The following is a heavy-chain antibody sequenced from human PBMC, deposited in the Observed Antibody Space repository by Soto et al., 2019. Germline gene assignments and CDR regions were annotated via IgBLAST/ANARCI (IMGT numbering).Heavy chain of an antibody. CDR3: EGPLGY. J-gene: IGHJ4*02. Sequence: KSSETLSLTCAVSGYSISSGYYWGWIRQPPGKGLEWIGSIYHSGSTYYNPSLKSRVTISVDTSKNQFSLELSSVTAADTAVYYCEGPLGYWGQGTLVTVSS. V-gene: IGHV4-38-2*01. D-gene: IGHD3-16*01. CDR1: GYSISSGYY. CDR2: IYHSGST.